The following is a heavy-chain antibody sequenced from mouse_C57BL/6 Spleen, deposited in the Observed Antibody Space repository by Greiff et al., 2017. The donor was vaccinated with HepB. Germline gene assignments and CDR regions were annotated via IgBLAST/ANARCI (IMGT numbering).Heavy chain of an antibody. CDR1: GYTFTSYW. V-gene: IGHV1-52*01. CDR2: IDPSDSET. Sequence: VQLQQPGAELVRPGSSVKLSCKASGYTFTSYWMHWVKQRPIQGLEWIGNIDPSDSETHYNQKFKDKATLTVDKSSSTAYMQLSSLTSEDSAVYYCAREDYSNTWFAYWGKGTLVTVSA. D-gene: IGHD2-5*01. CDR3: AREDYSNTWFAY. J-gene: IGHJ3*01.